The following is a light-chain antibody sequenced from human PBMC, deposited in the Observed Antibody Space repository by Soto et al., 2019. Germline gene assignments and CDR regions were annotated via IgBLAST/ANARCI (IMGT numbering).Light chain of an antibody. V-gene: IGLV2-14*03. Sequence: QSALTQPASVSGSPGQSITISCTGTSSDVGGNYVSWYVSWYQQYPGKVPKLIIYDDDDRPSGVSNRFSGSKSGSTAYLTSSGLQAEDEADSYCSSYANSRTVIFGGGTKLTVL. J-gene: IGLJ2*01. CDR2: DDD. CDR1: SSDVGGNYVSWY. CDR3: SSYANSRTVI.